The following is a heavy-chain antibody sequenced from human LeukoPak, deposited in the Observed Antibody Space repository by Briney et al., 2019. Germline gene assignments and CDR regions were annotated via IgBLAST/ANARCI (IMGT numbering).Heavy chain of an antibody. CDR2: MNPNSGNT. Sequence: GASVKVSCKASGYTFTSYDINWVRQATGQGLEWMGWMNPNSGNTGYAQKFQGRVTMTRNTSISTAYMELSSLRSEDTAVYYCAIPTATITMIVVTYAFDIWGQGTMVTVSS. J-gene: IGHJ3*02. CDR3: AIPTATITMIVVTYAFDI. CDR1: GYTFTSYD. D-gene: IGHD3-22*01. V-gene: IGHV1-8*01.